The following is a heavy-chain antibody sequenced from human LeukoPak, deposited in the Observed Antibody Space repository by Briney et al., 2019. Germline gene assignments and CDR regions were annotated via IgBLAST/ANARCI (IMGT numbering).Heavy chain of an antibody. D-gene: IGHD5-12*01. Sequence: PSETLSLTCAVYGGSFSGYYWSWIRQPPGKGLEWIGEINHSGSTNYNPSLKSRVTISVDTSKNQFSLKLSSVTAADTAVHYCARGGYNSRRDNWFDPWGQGTLVTVSS. CDR3: ARGGYNSRRDNWFDP. V-gene: IGHV4-34*01. CDR1: GGSFSGYY. J-gene: IGHJ5*02. CDR2: INHSGST.